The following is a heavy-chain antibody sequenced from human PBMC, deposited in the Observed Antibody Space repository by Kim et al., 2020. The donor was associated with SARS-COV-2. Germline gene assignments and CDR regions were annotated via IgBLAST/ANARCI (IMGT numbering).Heavy chain of an antibody. CDR3: ARGKSADAY. CDR2: ITENGRTI. J-gene: IGHJ4*02. V-gene: IGHV3-48*03. D-gene: IGHD2-8*01. CDR1: GFTFSRHE. Sequence: GGSLRLSCAASGFTFSRHEMNWVRQAPGKRLEWVSYITENGRTIYYADSVKGRFTISRDNAKSSLYLQLNSLRAEDTAVYYCARGKSADAYWGQGTLVT.